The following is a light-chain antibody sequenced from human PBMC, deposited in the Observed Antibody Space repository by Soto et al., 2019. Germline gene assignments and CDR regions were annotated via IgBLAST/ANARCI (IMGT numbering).Light chain of an antibody. CDR1: QGISSY. Sequence: AIRMTQSPSSLSASTGDRVTITCRASQGISSYLAWYQQKPGKAPQLLNYAESTLQDGVPSRFSGSGSGTDFTLTIRCLQSEDFATYYCRQYDSYPRTFGQGNKVEIK. J-gene: IGKJ1*01. CDR2: AES. CDR3: RQYDSYPRT. V-gene: IGKV1-8*01.